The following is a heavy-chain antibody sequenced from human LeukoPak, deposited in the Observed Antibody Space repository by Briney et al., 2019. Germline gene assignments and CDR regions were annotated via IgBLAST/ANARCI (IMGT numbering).Heavy chain of an antibody. CDR2: VRLDGSNE. CDR1: GYTFSNYG. D-gene: IGHD2-21*02. CDR3: AKGNCGAGDCQWYFYFYMDV. V-gene: IGHV3-30*02. Sequence: PGGSLRLSCAASGYTFSNYGMHCVCQAPGKGLEWVAFVRLDGSNEYYADSVRGRFTISRDNSRDALYLQMNNLRAEDTAVYYCAKGNCGAGDCQWYFYFYMDVWGKGATLIVSS. J-gene: IGHJ6*03.